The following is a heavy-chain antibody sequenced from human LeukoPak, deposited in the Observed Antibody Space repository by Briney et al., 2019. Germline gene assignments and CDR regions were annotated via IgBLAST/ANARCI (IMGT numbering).Heavy chain of an antibody. D-gene: IGHD1/OR15-1a*01. V-gene: IGHV3-7*03. J-gene: IGHJ6*04. CDR2: INKDGGGI. Sequence: PGGSLRLSCAVSGFPFSNSWMYWVRQAPGKGLEGVANINKDGGGISYVDSVKGRFIISRDNARNSLYLQMNSLRVEDTAVYFCAGGNSKDVWGKGTAVTVSS. CDR3: AGGNSKDV. CDR1: GFPFSNSW.